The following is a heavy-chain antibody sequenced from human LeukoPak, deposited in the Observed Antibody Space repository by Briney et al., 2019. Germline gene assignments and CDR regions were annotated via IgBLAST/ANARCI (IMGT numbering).Heavy chain of an antibody. D-gene: IGHD2-2*01. Sequence: GGSLRLSCAASGFTFSSYSMNWVRQAPGKGLEWVSSISSSSSYTYYADSVKGRFTISRDNAKNSLYLQMNSLRAEDTAVYYCARVRIVVVPAAMDVWGKGTTVTVSS. J-gene: IGHJ6*04. V-gene: IGHV3-21*01. CDR1: GFTFSSYS. CDR2: ISSSSSYT. CDR3: ARVRIVVVPAAMDV.